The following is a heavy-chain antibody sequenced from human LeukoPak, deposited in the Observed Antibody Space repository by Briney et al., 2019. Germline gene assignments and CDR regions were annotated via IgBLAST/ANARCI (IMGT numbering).Heavy chain of an antibody. Sequence: GASVKVSCKASGYTFTGFYMHWVRQAPGQGLEWMGWINPHSADTGYAQKFLGRVTMTRDMSISTIYMELTRLRSDDTALYYCARWDGYSSGPDYWGQGTLVTVSS. CDR2: INPHSADT. J-gene: IGHJ4*02. D-gene: IGHD6-25*01. CDR1: GYTFTGFY. V-gene: IGHV1-2*02. CDR3: ARWDGYSSGPDY.